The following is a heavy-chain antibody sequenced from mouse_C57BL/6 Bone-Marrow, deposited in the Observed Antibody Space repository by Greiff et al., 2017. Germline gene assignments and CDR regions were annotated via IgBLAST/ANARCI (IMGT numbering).Heavy chain of an antibody. CDR2: IDPSDSNT. CDR1: GYTFTSYW. D-gene: IGHD2-3*01. Sequence: VQLQQPGAELVKPGASVKLSCKASGYTFTSYWMQWVKQRPGQGLEWIGEIDPSDSNTNYNQKFKGKATLTVDTSSSTAYMQLSSLTSEDSAVYYCARIYDGYQYYFDYWGQGTTLTVSS. J-gene: IGHJ2*01. CDR3: ARIYDGYQYYFDY. V-gene: IGHV1-50*01.